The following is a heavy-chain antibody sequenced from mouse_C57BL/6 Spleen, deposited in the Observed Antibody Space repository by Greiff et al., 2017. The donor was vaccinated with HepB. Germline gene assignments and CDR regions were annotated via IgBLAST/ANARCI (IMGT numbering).Heavy chain of an antibody. V-gene: IGHV1-72*01. J-gene: IGHJ2*01. Sequence: QVQLQQPGAELVKPGASVKLSCKASGYTFTSYWMHWVKQRPGRGLEWIGRIDPNSGGTKYHEKFKSKATLTVYKPSSTASMQLSSLTSAASAVYYVAISAIPYYSPPFCYWGQGTTLTFSS. CDR3: AISAIPYYSPPFCY. D-gene: IGHD1-1*01. CDR2: IDPNSGGT. CDR1: GYTFTSYW.